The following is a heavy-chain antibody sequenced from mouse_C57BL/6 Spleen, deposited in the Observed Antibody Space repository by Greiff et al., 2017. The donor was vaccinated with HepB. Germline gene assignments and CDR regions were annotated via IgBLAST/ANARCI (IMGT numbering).Heavy chain of an antibody. V-gene: IGHV10-3*01. J-gene: IGHJ4*01. CDR3: VRGGGAMDY. CDR2: IRSKSSNYAT. D-gene: IGHD1-1*02. CDR1: GFTFNTYA. Sequence: DVKLVESGGGLVQPKGSLKLSCAASGFTFNTYAMPWVRQAPGKGLEWVARIRSKSSNYATYYADSVKDSFTIPRYDSQSMLYRQMNNLKTEDTAMYYCVRGGGAMDYWGQGTSVTVSS.